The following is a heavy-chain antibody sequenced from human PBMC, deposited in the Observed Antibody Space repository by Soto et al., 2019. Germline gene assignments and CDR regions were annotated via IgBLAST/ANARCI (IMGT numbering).Heavy chain of an antibody. Sequence: GGSLRLSCAASGFTFSSYDMHWVRQATGKGLEWVSAIGTAGDTYYPGSVKGRFTISRENAKNSLYLQMNSLRAGDTAVYYCARGSGFGMYCTNGVCYTRDYYMDVWGKGTTVTVSS. CDR3: ARGSGFGMYCTNGVCYTRDYYMDV. CDR1: GFTFSSYD. D-gene: IGHD2-8*01. J-gene: IGHJ6*03. V-gene: IGHV3-13*01. CDR2: IGTAGDT.